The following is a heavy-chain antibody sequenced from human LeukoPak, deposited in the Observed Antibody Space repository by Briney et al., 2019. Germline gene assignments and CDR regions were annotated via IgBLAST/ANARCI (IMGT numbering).Heavy chain of an antibody. CDR1: GFSISSGHQ. V-gene: IGHV4-38-2*01. D-gene: IGHD2/OR15-2a*01. Sequence: SETLSLTCAVSGFSISSGHQWDWIRQPPGKGLEWIGSIYHSGNSYYNPSLQSRVTISVDTSKNQFSLKVNSVTAADTAVYYCVRARWDSTASHFYYFDYWGQGALIIVSS. J-gene: IGHJ4*02. CDR3: VRARWDSTASHFYYFDY. CDR2: IYHSGNS.